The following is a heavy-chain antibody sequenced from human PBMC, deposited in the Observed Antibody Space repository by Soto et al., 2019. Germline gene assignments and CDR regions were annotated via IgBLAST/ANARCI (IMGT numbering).Heavy chain of an antibody. CDR1: GGSFSGYY. CDR2: INHSGST. CDR3: ARCYYDSSGYYYDY. J-gene: IGHJ4*02. V-gene: IGHV4-34*01. Sequence: PSETLSLTCAVYGGSFSGYYWSWIRQPPGKGLEWIGEINHSGSTNYNPSLKSRVTISVDTSKNQFSLKLSSVTAADTAVYYCARCYYDSSGYYYDYWGQGTLVTVSS. D-gene: IGHD3-22*01.